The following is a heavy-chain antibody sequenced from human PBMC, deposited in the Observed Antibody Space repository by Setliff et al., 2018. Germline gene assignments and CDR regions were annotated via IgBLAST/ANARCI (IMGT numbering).Heavy chain of an antibody. V-gene: IGHV1-46*03. J-gene: IGHJ4*02. D-gene: IGHD2-2*01. CDR3: ARGGSPDCSTAGCRYGDYVY. Sequence: GASVKVSCKASGYTFTNYYINWVRQAPGQGLEWMGIINPRAGTTSYAQKLQGRVTMTRDTSTNTVYMELSSLRSEDTAVYYCARGGSPDCSTAGCRYGDYVYWGQGIQVTVSS. CDR2: INPRAGTT. CDR1: GYTFTNYY.